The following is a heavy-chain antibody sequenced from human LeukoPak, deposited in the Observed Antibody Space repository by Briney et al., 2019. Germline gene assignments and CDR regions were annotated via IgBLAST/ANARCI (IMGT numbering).Heavy chain of an antibody. V-gene: IGHV4-30-4*01. Sequence: SQTLSLTCTVSGGSISSGDYYWSWIRQPPGKGLEWIGYIYYSGSTYYNSSLKSRVTISVDTSKNQFSLKLSSVTAADTAVYYCARASNNWNYFDYWGQGTLVTVSS. CDR2: IYYSGST. CDR1: GGSISSGDYY. J-gene: IGHJ4*02. D-gene: IGHD1-20*01. CDR3: ARASNNWNYFDY.